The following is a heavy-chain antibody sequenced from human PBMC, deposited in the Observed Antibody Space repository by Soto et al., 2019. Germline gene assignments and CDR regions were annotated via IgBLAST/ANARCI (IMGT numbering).Heavy chain of an antibody. D-gene: IGHD6-19*01. Sequence: SLRLSCAASGFPFGGNAMSWVRQAPGKGLEWVSGISDSGATTYYADAVRGRFTISRDNSKNTLYLQMKSLSAEDSASYYCAKEDTSSGSLDYWGQGALVTVSS. CDR3: AKEDTSSGSLDY. J-gene: IGHJ4*02. V-gene: IGHV3-23*01. CDR1: GFPFGGNA. CDR2: ISDSGATT.